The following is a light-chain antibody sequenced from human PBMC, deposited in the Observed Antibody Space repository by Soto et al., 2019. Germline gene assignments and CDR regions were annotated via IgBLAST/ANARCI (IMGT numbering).Light chain of an antibody. V-gene: IGLV2-23*01. CDR3: CSYAGSSTFV. CDR1: SSYFGTYNL. Sequence: SALTQPASVSGSPGQSITISCTGTSSYFGTYNLVSWYQHHPGKAPKLLIYEATKRPPGVSDRFSGSKSGNTASLTISGLQAEDGADYYCCSYAGSSTFVFETGTKVTVL. J-gene: IGLJ1*01. CDR2: EAT.